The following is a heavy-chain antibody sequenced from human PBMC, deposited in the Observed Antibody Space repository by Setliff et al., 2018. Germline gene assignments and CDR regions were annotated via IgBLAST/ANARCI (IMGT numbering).Heavy chain of an antibody. Sequence: ASVKVSCKASGYTFTNSIMNWVRRAPGQGLEWMGWISAYNGNTYHAQRFQGRVTMTSDTSTSAAYMELRSLRSDDTAVYYCAISSLSICSGGTCPNAFDVWGQGTMVTVSS. V-gene: IGHV1-18*04. CDR3: AISSLSICSGGTCPNAFDV. CDR2: ISAYNGNT. CDR1: GYTFTNSI. D-gene: IGHD2-15*01. J-gene: IGHJ3*01.